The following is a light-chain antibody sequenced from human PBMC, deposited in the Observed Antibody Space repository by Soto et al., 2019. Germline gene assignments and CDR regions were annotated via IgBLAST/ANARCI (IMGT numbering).Light chain of an antibody. J-gene: IGKJ5*01. CDR3: QLRSYWPLP. CDR2: DAS. CDR1: RSVSNY. V-gene: IGKV3-11*01. Sequence: ESVWTQSPATLSLSPGESATLSCRASRSVSNYLAWYQQKPGQAPRLLIYDASSRPTDIPARFSGSGSGKDFTLTISRLELYDFSVYYRQLRSYWPLPFGQGTR.